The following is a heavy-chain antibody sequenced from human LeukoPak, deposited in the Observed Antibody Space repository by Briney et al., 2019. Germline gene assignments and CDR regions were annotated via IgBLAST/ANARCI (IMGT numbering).Heavy chain of an antibody. D-gene: IGHD6-19*01. Sequence: GESLKISCKGSGYSFTSYWIGWVRQMPGKGLEWMGIIYPGDSDTRYSPSFQGQVTISADKSISTAYLQWSSLKASDTAMYYCARHEGKTVAVAATRDSLDCWGQGTLVTVSS. V-gene: IGHV5-51*01. CDR2: IYPGDSDT. J-gene: IGHJ4*02. CDR1: GYSFTSYW. CDR3: ARHEGKTVAVAATRDSLDC.